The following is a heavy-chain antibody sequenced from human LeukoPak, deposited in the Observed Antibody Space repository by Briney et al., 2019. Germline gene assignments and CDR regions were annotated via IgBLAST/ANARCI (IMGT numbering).Heavy chain of an antibody. J-gene: IGHJ5*02. CDR1: GGTFSSYA. Sequence: ASVKVSCKASGGTFSSYAISWVRQAPGQGLEWMGWISGYNGNTNYAQKLQGRVTMTTDTSTSTAYMELRSLRSDDTAVYYCARVLITFGGVIVDIDPWGQGTLVTVSS. CDR2: ISGYNGNT. V-gene: IGHV1-18*01. D-gene: IGHD3-16*02. CDR3: ARVLITFGGVIVDIDP.